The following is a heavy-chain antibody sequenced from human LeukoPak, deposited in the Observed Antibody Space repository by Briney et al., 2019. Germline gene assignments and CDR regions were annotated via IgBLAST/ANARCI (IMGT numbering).Heavy chain of an antibody. D-gene: IGHD6-6*01. V-gene: IGHV4-34*01. CDR3: ARVVSSSSRYYYYYYYMDV. Sequence: SETLSLTCAVYGGSFSGYYWSWIRQPPGKGLEWIGEINHSGSTNYNPSLRSRVTISVETYKNQFSLKMSSVNAADTAVYYCARVVSSSSRYYYYYYYMDVWSKGTTVTVSS. CDR1: GGSFSGYY. CDR2: INHSGST. J-gene: IGHJ6*03.